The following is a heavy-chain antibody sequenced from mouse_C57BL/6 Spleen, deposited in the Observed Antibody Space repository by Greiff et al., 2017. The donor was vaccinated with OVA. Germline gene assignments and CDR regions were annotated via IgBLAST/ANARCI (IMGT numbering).Heavy chain of an antibody. D-gene: IGHD1-1*01. CDR2: INPNNGGT. CDR1: GYTFTDYY. J-gene: IGHJ4*01. CDR3: ARNLYGSSSYYYAMDY. V-gene: IGHV1-26*01. Sequence: EVQLHHSGPSLFPPFSSFPLSCPASGYTFTDYYMNWVKQSHGKSLEWIGDINPNNGGTSYNQKFKGKATLTVDKSSSTAYMELRSLTSEDSAVYYCARNLYGSSSYYYAMDYWGQGTSVTVSS.